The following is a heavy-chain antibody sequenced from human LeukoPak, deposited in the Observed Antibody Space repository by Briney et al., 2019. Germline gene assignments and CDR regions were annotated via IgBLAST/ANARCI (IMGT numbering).Heavy chain of an antibody. V-gene: IGHV4-59*08. J-gene: IGHJ4*02. CDR2: TYNSGTT. Sequence: PSETLSLTCTAYAGSISSYYWSWLRQPPGQGLEWIGYTYNSGTTNYNPSLKSRVTISVDTSKNQFSLKLSPVTAADTGVYYCARHTYYYDSSGYYYVDDWYYFDYGGQGTLVTVSS. D-gene: IGHD3-22*01. CDR1: AGSISSYY. CDR3: ARHTYYYDSSGYYYVDDWYYFDY.